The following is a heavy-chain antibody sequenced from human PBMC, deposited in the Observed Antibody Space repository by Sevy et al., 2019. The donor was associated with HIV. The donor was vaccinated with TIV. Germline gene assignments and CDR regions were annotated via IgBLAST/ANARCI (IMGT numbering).Heavy chain of an antibody. CDR1: GNTLTEFA. CDR2: FDPEDDQT. Sequence: ASVKVSCKVSGNTLTEFAMHWVRQAPGKGLEWMGTFDPEDDQTIYAQNFQDRVTMTEDTSTDTAFMELSGLRSDDTAVYYCATTKEYYDSSAYPFDYWGQGTLVTVSS. J-gene: IGHJ4*02. V-gene: IGHV1-24*01. CDR3: ATTKEYYDSSAYPFDY. D-gene: IGHD3-22*01.